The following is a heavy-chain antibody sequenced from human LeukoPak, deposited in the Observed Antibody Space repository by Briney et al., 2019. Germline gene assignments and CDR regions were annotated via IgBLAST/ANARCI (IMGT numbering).Heavy chain of an antibody. V-gene: IGHV3-48*03. J-gene: IGHJ6*04. CDR1: GSTFSSYE. Sequence: GGSLRLSCAASGSTFSSYEMNWVRQAPGKGLEWVSYISSSGSTIYYADSVKGRFTISRDNAKNSLYLQMNSLRAEDTAVYYCARDEYCSSTSCYVYYYYGMDVWGKGTTVTVSS. D-gene: IGHD2-2*01. CDR2: ISSSGSTI. CDR3: ARDEYCSSTSCYVYYYYGMDV.